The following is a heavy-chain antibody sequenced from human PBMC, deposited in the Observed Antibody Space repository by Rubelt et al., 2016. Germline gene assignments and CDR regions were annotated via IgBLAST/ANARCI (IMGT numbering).Heavy chain of an antibody. V-gene: IGHV3-48*03. J-gene: IGHJ3*02. CDR2: ISDSGTTI. CDR3: ARRLRQDDAFDI. Sequence: GGSLRLSCAASGFTFSGYEMNWVRQAPGKGLEWVSYISDSGTTIYYADSVKGRFTIPSDNAKNSLYLQMDSLRAEDTAVYYCARRLRQDDAFDIWGQGTLVTVSS. CDR1: GFTFSGYE.